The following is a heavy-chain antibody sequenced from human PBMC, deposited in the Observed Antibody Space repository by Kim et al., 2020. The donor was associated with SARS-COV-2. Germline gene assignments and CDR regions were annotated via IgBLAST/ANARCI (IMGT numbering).Heavy chain of an antibody. CDR3: ARGLGIVPAAGY. CDR2: MNPNSANT. J-gene: IGHJ4*02. V-gene: IGHV1-8*01. D-gene: IGHD2-2*01. CDR1: GYTFTSYD. Sequence: ASVKVSCKASGYTFTSYDINWVRQATGQGLEWMGWMNPNSANTGYAQKFQGRVTMTRNTSISTAYMELSSLRSEDTAVYYCARGLGIVPAAGYWGQGTLVTVSS.